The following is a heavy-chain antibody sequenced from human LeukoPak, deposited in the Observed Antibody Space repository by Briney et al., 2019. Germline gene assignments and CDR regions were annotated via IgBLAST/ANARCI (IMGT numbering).Heavy chain of an antibody. CDR3: AREASLDYFDY. CDR2: IYYTGTT. V-gene: IGHV4-59*01. CDR1: GGSISSYY. D-gene: IGHD2-21*01. Sequence: MTSETLSLTCTVSGGSISSYYWSWLRQPPGKGLEWLGYIYYTGTTSYSPSLKRRVFISVDLCKKQFSLIMRSVTAADTAVYYCAREASLDYFDYWGQGALVTVSA. J-gene: IGHJ4*02.